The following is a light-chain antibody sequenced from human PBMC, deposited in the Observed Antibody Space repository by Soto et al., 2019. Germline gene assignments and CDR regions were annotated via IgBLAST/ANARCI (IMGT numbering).Light chain of an antibody. Sequence: EIEMTQSPATLSVSLGERATLSCRASQSVSSNLAWYQQKPGQAPRLLISGASTRANGILARFSGSGSGTELTLTISSLQSEDFAVYYCQQYNYWPYSFGQGTKLEIK. J-gene: IGKJ2*01. CDR2: GAS. V-gene: IGKV3-15*01. CDR1: QSVSSN. CDR3: QQYNYWPYS.